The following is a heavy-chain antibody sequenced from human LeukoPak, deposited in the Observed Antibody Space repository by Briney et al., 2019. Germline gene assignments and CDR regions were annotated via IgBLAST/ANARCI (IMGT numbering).Heavy chain of an antibody. CDR2: IIPIFGTA. D-gene: IGHD6-6*01. V-gene: IGHV1-69*13. CDR3: ARDQGNRSIAARAVLYYYYYYMDV. J-gene: IGHJ6*03. Sequence: ASVKVSCKASGGTFSSYAISWVRQAPGQGLEWMGGIIPIFGTANYAQKFQGRVTITADESTSTAYMELSSLRSEDTAVYYCARDQGNRSIAARAVLYYYYYYMDVWGKGTTVTVSS. CDR1: GGTFSSYA.